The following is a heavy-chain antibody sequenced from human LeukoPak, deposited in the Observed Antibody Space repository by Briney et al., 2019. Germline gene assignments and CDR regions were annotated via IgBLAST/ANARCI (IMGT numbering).Heavy chain of an antibody. D-gene: IGHD1-26*01. CDR3: ARGRGSGSYYAY. CDR1: GGSFSGYY. CDR2: ISHSGST. V-gene: IGHV4-34*01. J-gene: IGHJ4*02. Sequence: SETLSLTCAVYGGSFSGYYWSWIRQPPGKGLEWIGEISHSGSTNYNPSLKSRVTISVDTSKNQFSLKLSSVTAADTAVYYCARGRGSGSYYAYWGQGTLVTVSS.